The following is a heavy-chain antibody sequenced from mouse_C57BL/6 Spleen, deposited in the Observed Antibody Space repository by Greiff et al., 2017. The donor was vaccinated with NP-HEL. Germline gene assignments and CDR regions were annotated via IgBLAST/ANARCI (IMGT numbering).Heavy chain of an antibody. CDR2: IYPRSGNT. V-gene: IGHV1-81*01. CDR3: ARLDSNWYFDV. J-gene: IGHJ1*03. D-gene: IGHD2-5*01. CDR1: GYTFTSYG. Sequence: VKLQESGAELARPGASVKLSCKASGYTFTSYGISWVKQRTGQGLEWIGEIYPRSGNTYYNEKFKGKATLTADKSSSTAYMELRSLTSEDSAVYFCARLDSNWYFDVWGTGTTVTVSS.